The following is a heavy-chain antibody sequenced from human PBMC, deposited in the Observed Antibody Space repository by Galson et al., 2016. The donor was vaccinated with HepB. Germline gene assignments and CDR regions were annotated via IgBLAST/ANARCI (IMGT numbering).Heavy chain of an antibody. CDR3: AKGWGSSWLFQY. V-gene: IGHV3-30*04. J-gene: IGHJ4*02. CDR2: MSYDGEKK. D-gene: IGHD3-16*01. CDR1: GFTVTSTA. Sequence: SLRLSCAVSGFTVTSTAMHWVRQAPGKGPQWVAVMSYDGEKKFYGDSVKGRFIISRDNSKNTLYLEMKSLTTEDMGVYYCAKGWGSSWLFQYWGQGTLVTVSS.